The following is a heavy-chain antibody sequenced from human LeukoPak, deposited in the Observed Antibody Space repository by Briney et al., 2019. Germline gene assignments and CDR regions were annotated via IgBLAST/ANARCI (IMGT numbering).Heavy chain of an antibody. CDR2: ISASTGIT. V-gene: IGHV1-18*01. CDR1: GYTFTNNG. D-gene: IGHD4-17*01. J-gene: IGHJ6*02. CDR3: ANRVDYGAYYGMDV. Sequence: GASVKVSCKASGYTFTNNGITWVRQAPGQGLEWMGWISASTGITKYAHKVQDRVTMTTDTSTSTAYMDLRSLTPDDTAVYYCANRVDYGAYYGMDVWGQGTTVTVYS.